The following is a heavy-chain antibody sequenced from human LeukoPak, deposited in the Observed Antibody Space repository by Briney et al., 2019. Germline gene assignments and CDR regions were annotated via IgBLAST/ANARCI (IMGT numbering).Heavy chain of an antibody. CDR3: AKSSVGPYYYYGMDV. Sequence: QTGGSLRLSCAASGFTFSSYGMHWVRQAPGKGLEWVAVISYDGSNKYYADSVKGRFTISRDNSKNTLYLQMNSLRAEDTAVYYCAKSSVGPYYYYGMDVWGQGTAVTVSS. CDR2: ISYDGSNK. D-gene: IGHD6-25*01. V-gene: IGHV3-30*18. J-gene: IGHJ6*02. CDR1: GFTFSSYG.